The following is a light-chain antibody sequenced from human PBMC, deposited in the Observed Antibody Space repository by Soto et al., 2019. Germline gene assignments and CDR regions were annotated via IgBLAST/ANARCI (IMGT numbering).Light chain of an antibody. J-gene: IGKJ1*01. CDR1: QRVLSRNNKKNY. Sequence: IVMTQSPESLAVSLGERAIFNCNSRQRVLSRNNKKNYLAWYQQKPGKAPKLLIYAASTLQSGVPPRFSGCGSGTEFTLTISSLQPDDLATYYCQHYKMYSPWTVGQGTKVEIK. CDR2: AAS. V-gene: IGKV4-1*01. CDR3: QHYKMYSPWT.